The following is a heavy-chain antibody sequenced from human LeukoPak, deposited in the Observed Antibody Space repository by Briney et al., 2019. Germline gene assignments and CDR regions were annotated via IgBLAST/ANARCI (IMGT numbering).Heavy chain of an antibody. J-gene: IGHJ3*02. D-gene: IGHD3-9*01. Sequence: QSSETLSLTCTVSGGSISSSRYYWGWIRQPPGKGLEGIGSIYYSGSTYYNPSLKSRVTISVDTSKNQFSLKLSSVTAADTAVYYCARGVMYYDILTGLTPDAFDIWGQGTMVTVSS. CDR2: IYYSGST. V-gene: IGHV4-39*07. CDR3: ARGVMYYDILTGLTPDAFDI. CDR1: GGSISSSRYY.